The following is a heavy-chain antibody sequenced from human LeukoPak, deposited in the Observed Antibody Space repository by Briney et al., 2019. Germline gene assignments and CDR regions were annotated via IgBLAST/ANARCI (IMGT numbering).Heavy chain of an antibody. Sequence: GGSLRLSCAASGFTFSNYWMSWARQAPGKGLEWVANIKEDGSEKYYVGSVKGRFTISRDNAKNSLYLQMNSLRAEDTAVYYCARDSVSSGWSSDTYYFDYWGQGTLVTVSS. CDR3: ARDSVSSGWSSDTYYFDY. J-gene: IGHJ4*02. D-gene: IGHD6-19*01. CDR1: GFTFSNYW. CDR2: IKEDGSEK. V-gene: IGHV3-7*03.